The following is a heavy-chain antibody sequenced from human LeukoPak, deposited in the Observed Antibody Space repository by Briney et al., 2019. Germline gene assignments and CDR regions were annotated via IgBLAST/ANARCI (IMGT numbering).Heavy chain of an antibody. D-gene: IGHD3-22*01. CDR3: AREWDYESSGFFYSY. J-gene: IGHJ4*02. CDR1: GGTFSSYA. Sequence: ASVKVSCKASGGTFSSYAISWVRQARGQGLEWMGGIVPLFGTPNYAQKFQGRLTITADESTSTVYMELNSLRSEDTAVYYCAREWDYESSGFFYSYWGQGSLVTVSS. CDR2: IVPLFGTP. V-gene: IGHV1-69*01.